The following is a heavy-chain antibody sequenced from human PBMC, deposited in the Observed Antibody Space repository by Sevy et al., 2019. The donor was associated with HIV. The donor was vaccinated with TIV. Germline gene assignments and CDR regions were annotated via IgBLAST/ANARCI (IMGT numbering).Heavy chain of an antibody. CDR3: ARPGSGWFEFDS. D-gene: IGHD6-19*01. CDR2: IGRTGPTI. V-gene: IGHV3-48*02. J-gene: IGHJ4*02. Sequence: GGSLRLSCVASGFTFSRYSMNWVRQAPGKGLEWVSNIGRTGPTIYYADSVKGRFTISRDNAKNSLYLQMNSLREEDTAVYYCARPGSGWFEFDSWGQGTLVTVSS. CDR1: GFTFSRYS.